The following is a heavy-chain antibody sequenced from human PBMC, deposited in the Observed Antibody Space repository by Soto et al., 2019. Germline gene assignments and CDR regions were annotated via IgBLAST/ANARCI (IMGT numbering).Heavy chain of an antibody. CDR2: ISGSGATT. Sequence: GGSLRLSCAASGFTFRSYDMRWVRQAPGKGWEWVSVISGSGATTFCADSVKGRFSLSRDNAKNSLFLQMNSLRAEDTAVYYCARVLGGSYYYFDYWGQGTLVTVSS. J-gene: IGHJ4*02. CDR1: GFTFRSYD. D-gene: IGHD1-26*01. V-gene: IGHV3-23*01. CDR3: ARVLGGSYYYFDY.